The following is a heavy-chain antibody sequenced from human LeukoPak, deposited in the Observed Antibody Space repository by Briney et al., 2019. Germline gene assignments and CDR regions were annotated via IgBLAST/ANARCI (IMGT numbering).Heavy chain of an antibody. CDR3: AGGGTYYYDSSGYLDY. D-gene: IGHD3-22*01. CDR2: INHSGST. J-gene: IGHJ4*02. CDR1: GGSFSGYY. V-gene: IGHV4-34*01. Sequence: PSETLSLTCAVYGGSFSGYYWSWIRQPPGKGLEWIGEINHSGSTNYNPSLKSRVTISVDTSKNQFSLKLSSVTAADTAVYYCAGGGTYYYDSSGYLDYWGQGTLVTVSS.